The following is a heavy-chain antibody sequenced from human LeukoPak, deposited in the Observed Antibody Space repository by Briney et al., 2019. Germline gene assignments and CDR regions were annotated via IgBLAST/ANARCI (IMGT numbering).Heavy chain of an antibody. CDR3: AKGGGYEAQYYYYYLDV. V-gene: IGHV3-30*02. J-gene: IGHJ6*03. CDR1: GFTFSGYG. Sequence: QTGGSLRLSCAASGFTFSGYGMHWVRQAPGKGLEWVAFIRFDGSNKYYADSVKGRFTISRDNSKNTLYLQMKSLRAEDTAVYYCAKGGGYEAQYYYYYLDVWGKGTTVTISS. CDR2: IRFDGSNK. D-gene: IGHD5-12*01.